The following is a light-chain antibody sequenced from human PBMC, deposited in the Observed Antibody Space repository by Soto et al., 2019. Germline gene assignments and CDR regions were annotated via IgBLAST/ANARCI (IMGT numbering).Light chain of an antibody. CDR3: QQYYSYHSLT. J-gene: IGKJ4*01. CDR1: QGISSY. CDR2: AAS. Sequence: AIRMTQSPSSFSASTGDRVTITCRASQGISSYLAWYQQKPGKAPKLLIYAASTLQSGVPSRFSVSVSGTDFTLTISCLQSEDFATYYCQQYYSYHSLTFGGGTKVEIK. V-gene: IGKV1-8*01.